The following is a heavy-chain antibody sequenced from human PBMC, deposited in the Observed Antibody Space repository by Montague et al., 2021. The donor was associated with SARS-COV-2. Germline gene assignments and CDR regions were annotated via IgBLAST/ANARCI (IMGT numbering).Heavy chain of an antibody. Sequence: TLSLTCTVSGGSISSGGYYWGWIRQHPEKGLEWIGCIYYSGSTYYNPSLKSRVTISVDTSKNQFSLKLSSVTAADTAVYYCARVRGLTIFGLVGPFDDWGQGTLVTVSS. CDR2: IYYSGST. V-gene: IGHV4-31*03. CDR3: ARVRGLTIFGLVGPFDD. CDR1: GGSISSGGYY. J-gene: IGHJ4*02. D-gene: IGHD3-3*01.